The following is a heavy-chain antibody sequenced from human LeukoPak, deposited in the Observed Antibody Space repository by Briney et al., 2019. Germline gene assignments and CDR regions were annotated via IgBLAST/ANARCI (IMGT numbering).Heavy chain of an antibody. CDR1: GFTFSSYA. J-gene: IGHJ3*02. V-gene: IGHV3-23*01. D-gene: IGHD3-22*01. Sequence: PGGSLRLSCAASGFTFSSYAMSWVRQAPGKGLEWVSAISGSGGSTYYADSVKGRFTISRDNSKNTLYLQMNSLRAEDTAVYYCAKDGGITMIVVVIGAFDIWGQGTMVTVSS. CDR2: ISGSGGST. CDR3: AKDGGITMIVVVIGAFDI.